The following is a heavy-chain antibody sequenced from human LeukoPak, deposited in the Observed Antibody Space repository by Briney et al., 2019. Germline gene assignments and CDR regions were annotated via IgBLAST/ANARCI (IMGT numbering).Heavy chain of an antibody. D-gene: IGHD5-24*01. CDR2: IYYSGST. V-gene: IGHV4-59*01. CDR3: ARDRYMRGDAFDI. J-gene: IGHJ3*02. Sequence: SETLSLTCTVSGGSISSYYWSWIRQPPGKGLEWIGYIYYSGSTNYNPSLKSRVTISVGTSKNQFSLKLSSVTAADTAVYYCARDRYMRGDAFDIWGQGTMVTVSS. CDR1: GGSISSYY.